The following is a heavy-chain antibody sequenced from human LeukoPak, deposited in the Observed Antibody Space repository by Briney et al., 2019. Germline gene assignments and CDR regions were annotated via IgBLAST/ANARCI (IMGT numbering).Heavy chain of an antibody. D-gene: IGHD3-10*01. CDR2: IYDSGST. J-gene: IGHJ4*02. CDR1: GGSLSIGDYY. CDR3: ARAPYGSGGIDY. Sequence: SQTLSLTCTVSGGSLSIGDYYWSWIRQPPGKGLEWIGYIYDSGSTYYNPSLKSRITISVDTSKNQYSLKLSSVTAADTAVYYWARAPYGSGGIDYWGQGTLVTVSS. V-gene: IGHV4-30-4*01.